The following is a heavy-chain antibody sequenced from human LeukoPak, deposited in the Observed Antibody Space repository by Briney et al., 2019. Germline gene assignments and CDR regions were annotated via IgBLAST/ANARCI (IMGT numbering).Heavy chain of an antibody. V-gene: IGHV1-69*13. CDR1: GGTFSSYA. CDR2: IIPIFGTA. Sequence: GASVKVSCKASGGTFSSYAISWVRQAPGQGLEWMGGIIPIFGTANYAQKFQGRVTITADESTSTAYMELSSLRSEDTAVYYCARDVGENTILAPADAFDIWGQGTMVTVSS. D-gene: IGHD3-3*01. J-gene: IGHJ3*02. CDR3: ARDVGENTILAPADAFDI.